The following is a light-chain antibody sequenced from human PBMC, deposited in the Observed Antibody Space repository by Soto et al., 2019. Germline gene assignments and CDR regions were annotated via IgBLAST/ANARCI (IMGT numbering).Light chain of an antibody. V-gene: IGKV1-5*03. CDR2: KAS. Sequence: DVQMTQSPSTLSASVGDRVTITSRASQSISDWLAWYQQKPGKAPKLLIYKASSLESGVPSRFSGSGSGTEFPLTISSLQPDEFATYYCQQYSSYSRTFGHGTKVEIK. CDR3: QQYSSYSRT. CDR1: QSISDW. J-gene: IGKJ1*01.